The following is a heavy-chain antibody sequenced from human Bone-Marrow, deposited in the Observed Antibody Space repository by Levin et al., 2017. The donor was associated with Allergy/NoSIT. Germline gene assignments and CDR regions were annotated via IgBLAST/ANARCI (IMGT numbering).Heavy chain of an antibody. J-gene: IGHJ4*02. D-gene: IGHD3-22*01. CDR1: GFTFSDHY. CDR2: IRNKGNGHTT. CDR3: AREDSYSAVYYYDY. V-gene: IGHV3-72*01. Sequence: PGESLKISCAASGFTFSDHYMEWVRQPPGKGLEWVGRIRNKGNGHTTEYAASVKGRFTISRDDSKNSLYLQMSSLKTEDTAVYYCAREDSYSAVYYYDYWGQGTLVTVSS.